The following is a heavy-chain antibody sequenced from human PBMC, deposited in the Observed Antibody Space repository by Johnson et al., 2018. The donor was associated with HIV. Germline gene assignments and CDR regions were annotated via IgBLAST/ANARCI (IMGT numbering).Heavy chain of an antibody. Sequence: VQLVESGGGLVQPGGSLRLSCAASGFTVSSNYMSWDRQAPGKGLEWVANIKQDGSEKYYVDSVKGRFTISRDNAKNSLYLQMNSLRAEDTAVYYCAREGFIPVLLRGGAFDIWGQGTMVTVSS. D-gene: IGHD3-10*01. CDR1: GFTVSSNY. J-gene: IGHJ3*02. CDR3: AREGFIPVLLRGGAFDI. V-gene: IGHV3-7*01. CDR2: IKQDGSEK.